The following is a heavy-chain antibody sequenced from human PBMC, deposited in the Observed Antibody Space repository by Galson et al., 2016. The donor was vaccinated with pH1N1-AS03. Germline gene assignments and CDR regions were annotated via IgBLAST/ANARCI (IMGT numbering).Heavy chain of an antibody. CDR3: AGLYGYGDGGMFWFVP. V-gene: IGHV4-31*03. CDR1: GGSISSGGFY. Sequence: LSLTCSVSGGSISSGGFYWSWIRQHPGKGLEWIGYIYYSGSTSYNPSLKSRVTISVDTSKNQFSLKLTSVTAADPAVYYCAGLYGYGDGGMFWFVPWGQGTLVTVSS. J-gene: IGHJ5*02. CDR2: IYYSGST. D-gene: IGHD4-17*01.